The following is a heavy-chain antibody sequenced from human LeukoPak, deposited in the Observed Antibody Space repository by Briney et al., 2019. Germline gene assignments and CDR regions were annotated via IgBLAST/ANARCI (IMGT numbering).Heavy chain of an antibody. CDR3: ATSGSFYTPV. CDR1: GIKFSNYA. D-gene: IGHD1-26*01. Sequence: GGSLRPSRKASGIKFSNYALDWVRQAAGKGLEYVSAIVTNAGDTHYRESVKGRFSTSRDNSKNTMYLQMGSLRVDDTAVYYCATSGSFYTPVWGKGTTVIVSS. CDR2: IVTNAGDT. V-gene: IGHV3-64*02. J-gene: IGHJ6*04.